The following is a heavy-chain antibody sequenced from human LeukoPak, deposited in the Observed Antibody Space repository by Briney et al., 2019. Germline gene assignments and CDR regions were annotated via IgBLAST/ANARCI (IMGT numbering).Heavy chain of an antibody. J-gene: IGHJ4*02. CDR1: GGSISSSNW. V-gene: IGHV4-4*02. CDR3: ARVDSGWYYPGFDY. Sequence: SGTLSLTCAVSGGSISSSNWWSWVRQPPGKGQEWIGEIYHSGSTNYNPSLKSRVTISVDKSKNQFSLKLSSVTAADTAVYYCARVDSGWYYPGFDYWGQGTLVTVSS. CDR2: IYHSGST. D-gene: IGHD6-19*01.